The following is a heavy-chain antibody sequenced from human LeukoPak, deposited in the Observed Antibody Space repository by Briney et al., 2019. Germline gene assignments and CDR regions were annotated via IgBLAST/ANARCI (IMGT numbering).Heavy chain of an antibody. J-gene: IGHJ4*02. V-gene: IGHV1-8*01. CDR2: MNPYNGNT. D-gene: IGHD2-21*01. Sequence: EASVKVSCKASTYTFTNYDINWLRQATGQRLEWMGWMNPYNGNTGYAQTFQGRVTTTRNTSINTAYMELSSLRSEDTAVYFCARGGPKCGGDCFDYWGQGTLVTVSS. CDR3: ARGGPKCGGDCFDY. CDR1: TYTFTNYD.